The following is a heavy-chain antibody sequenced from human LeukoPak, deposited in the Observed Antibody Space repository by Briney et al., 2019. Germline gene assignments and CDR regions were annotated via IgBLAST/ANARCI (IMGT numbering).Heavy chain of an antibody. CDR2: ISYDGSNK. CDR1: GFTFSSYA. Sequence: GGSLRLPCAASGFTFSSYAMHWVRQAPGKGLEWVAVISYDGSNKYYADSVKGRFTISRDNSKNTLYLQMYRLRAEDTAVYYCARGHIVGATTRAYFDYWGQGTLVTVSS. D-gene: IGHD1-26*01. J-gene: IGHJ4*02. CDR3: ARGHIVGATTRAYFDY. V-gene: IGHV3-30*04.